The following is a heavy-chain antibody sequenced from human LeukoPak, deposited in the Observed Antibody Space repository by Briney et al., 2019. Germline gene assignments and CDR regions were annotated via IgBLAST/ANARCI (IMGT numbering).Heavy chain of an antibody. Sequence: GGSLRLSCAASGFAFSFYAMSWLRQPPGKGLEWVSTINANSGTTSYAASVRGRFTISRDNSKNTLYLQVNSLRTDDTAVYYCAKPISGGLAVTADWFDPWGQGTLVVVSS. V-gene: IGHV3-23*01. D-gene: IGHD6-19*01. CDR3: AKPISGGLAVTADWFDP. CDR1: GFAFSFYA. J-gene: IGHJ5*01. CDR2: INANSGTT.